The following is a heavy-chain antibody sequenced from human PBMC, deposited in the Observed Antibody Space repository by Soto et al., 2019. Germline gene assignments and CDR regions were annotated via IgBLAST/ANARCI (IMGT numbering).Heavy chain of an antibody. V-gene: IGHV3-74*01. CDR3: ARGRLLYDYIWGSYRYTDFDY. J-gene: IGHJ4*02. CDR1: GFTFSSYW. D-gene: IGHD3-16*02. CDR2: INSDGSST. Sequence: EVQLVESGGGLVQPGGSLRLSCAASGFTFSSYWMHWVRQAPGKGLVWVSRINSDGSSTSYADSVKGRFTISRDNAKNTLYLQMNSLRAEDTAVYYCARGRLLYDYIWGSYRYTDFDYWGQGTLVTVSS.